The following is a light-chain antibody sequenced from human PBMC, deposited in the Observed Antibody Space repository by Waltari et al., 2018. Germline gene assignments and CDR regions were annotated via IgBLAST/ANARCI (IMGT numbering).Light chain of an antibody. CDR1: LGVSNN. CDR2: GAS. V-gene: IGKV3-15*01. J-gene: IGKJ1*01. Sequence: EVVMTQSPATLSASPGERVTLSCRASLGVSNNLAWYQQRPGQPPRLLIYGASTRATGLPARFSGSVSGTEFTLTISSLQSEDFAVYYCQQYSNWPPWTFGQGTKVEIK. CDR3: QQYSNWPPWT.